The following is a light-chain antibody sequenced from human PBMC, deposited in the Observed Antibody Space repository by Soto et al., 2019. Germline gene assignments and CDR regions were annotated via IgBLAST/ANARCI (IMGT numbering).Light chain of an antibody. V-gene: IGKV3-11*01. J-gene: IGKJ1*01. CDR1: QSVSYS. CDR3: QQRNNWEWT. CDR2: DAS. Sequence: ELVLTQSPATLSLSPGERATLYCRASQSVSYSLAWYQQKPGQAPRLLIYDASNRATGIPARFSGSGSGTDFTLTISSLEPEDFAVYYRQQRNNWEWTFGQGTKVDIK.